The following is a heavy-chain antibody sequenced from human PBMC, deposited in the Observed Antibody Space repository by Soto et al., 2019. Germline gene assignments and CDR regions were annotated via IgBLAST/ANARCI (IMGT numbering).Heavy chain of an antibody. CDR2: IYSGGST. J-gene: IGHJ4*02. D-gene: IGHD5-18*01. CDR1: GFTVSSNY. V-gene: IGHV3-53*01. Sequence: EVQLVEAGGGLIQPGGSLRLSCAASGFTVSSNYMSWVRQAPGKGLEWVSVIYSGGSTYYADSVKGRFTIPRDNSKNTLHLQMNSLRAEDTAVYYCARDTALDYWGQGTLVTVSS. CDR3: ARDTALDY.